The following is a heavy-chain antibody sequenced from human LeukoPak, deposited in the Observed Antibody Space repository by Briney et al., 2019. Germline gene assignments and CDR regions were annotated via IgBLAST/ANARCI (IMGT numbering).Heavy chain of an antibody. D-gene: IGHD3-10*01. J-gene: IGHJ3*02. Sequence: MASQTLSLTCGVSGYSVSSGYYWSWIRQPPGKGLEWIGYIYYSGSTNYNPSLKSRVTISVDTSKNQFSLKLSSVTAADTAVYYCATLLGPDAFDIWGQGTMVTVSS. CDR3: ATLLGPDAFDI. CDR1: GYSVSSGYY. CDR2: IYYSGST. V-gene: IGHV4-61*01.